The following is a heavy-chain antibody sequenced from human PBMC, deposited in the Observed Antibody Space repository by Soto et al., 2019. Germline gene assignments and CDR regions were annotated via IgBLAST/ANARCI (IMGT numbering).Heavy chain of an antibody. D-gene: IGHD2-15*01. V-gene: IGHV1-18*01. CDR3: ARVTYCSGGSCYFRYMDV. Sequence: GASVKVSCKASGYTFTSYGISWVRQAPGQRLEWMGWISAYNGNTNYAQKLQGRVTMTTDTSTSTAYMELRSLRSDDTAVYYCARVTYCSGGSCYFRYMDVWGKGTTVTVSS. CDR2: ISAYNGNT. CDR1: GYTFTSYG. J-gene: IGHJ6*03.